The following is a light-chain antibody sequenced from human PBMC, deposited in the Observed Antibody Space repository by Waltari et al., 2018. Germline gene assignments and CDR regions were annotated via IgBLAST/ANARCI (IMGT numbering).Light chain of an antibody. CDR3: QQYYNTPYT. Sequence: DIVMTQSPDSLAVSLGELATIHCRSSQSVLFSSNNQNYLAWYQQKPGQPPTLLIYWASSRESGVPDRFSGSGSGTDFTLTISSVQAEDVAVYYCQQYYNTPYTFGQGTKLEIK. CDR2: WAS. J-gene: IGKJ2*01. CDR1: QSVLFSSNNQNY. V-gene: IGKV4-1*01.